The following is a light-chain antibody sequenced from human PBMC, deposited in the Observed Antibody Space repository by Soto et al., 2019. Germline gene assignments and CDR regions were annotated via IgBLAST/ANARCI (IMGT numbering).Light chain of an antibody. CDR2: GAS. J-gene: IGKJ1*01. CDR3: QQYGSSPRT. CDR1: QSVSSSY. Sequence: EIVFTQSPGTLSLSPGERATLSCRASQSVSSSYLACYQQKPGQAPRLLIYGASSRATGITDRFSGSGSGTDFTLTISRLEPEDFAVYYCQQYGSSPRTFGQGTKVEIK. V-gene: IGKV3-20*01.